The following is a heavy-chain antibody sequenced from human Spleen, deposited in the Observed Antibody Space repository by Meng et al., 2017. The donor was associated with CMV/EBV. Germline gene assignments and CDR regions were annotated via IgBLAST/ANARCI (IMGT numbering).Heavy chain of an antibody. CDR1: KVTRSEYY. CDR3: ASNGGLAGRLLYY. Sequence: SKVTRSEYYMSWIRQAPGKGLEWVSYISSGGFTIYYADSVKGRFTISRDNAKNSVYLQMNSLRAEDTAVYYCASNGGLAGRLLYYWGRGTLVTVSS. J-gene: IGHJ4*02. D-gene: IGHD2-15*01. CDR2: ISSGGFTI. V-gene: IGHV3-11*04.